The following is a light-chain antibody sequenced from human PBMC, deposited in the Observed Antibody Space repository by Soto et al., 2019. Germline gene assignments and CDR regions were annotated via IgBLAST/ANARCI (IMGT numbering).Light chain of an antibody. V-gene: IGKV1-39*01. J-gene: IGKJ1*01. CDR3: QQSYSNPKT. CDR1: QSISTY. CDR2: GES. Sequence: DIQMTQSPSSLSASVRDRVTISCRASQSISTYLNWYQQKPGKAPRLLIYGESSLQSGVPSRFSGSGSGTDFTLTISSLQTGDFATYYCQQSYSNPKTFGQGTKVEIK.